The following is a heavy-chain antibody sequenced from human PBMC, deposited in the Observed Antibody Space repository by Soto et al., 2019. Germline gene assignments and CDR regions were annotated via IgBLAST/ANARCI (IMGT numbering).Heavy chain of an antibody. J-gene: IGHJ3*01. V-gene: IGHV3-23*01. D-gene: IGHD4-17*01. CDR3: TRDPNGDYIGAFDF. CDR1: KFIFSTYA. CDR2: IRGSGDGT. Sequence: EVQVLESGGGSIQPGGSLSLSCTTSKFIFSTYAMTWVRQAPGGGLEWVSSIRGSGDGTSYADSVRGRFTISRDNSKNTLYLRMNSLRVEDTAVYYCTRDPNGDYIGAFDFWGQGMLVTVSS.